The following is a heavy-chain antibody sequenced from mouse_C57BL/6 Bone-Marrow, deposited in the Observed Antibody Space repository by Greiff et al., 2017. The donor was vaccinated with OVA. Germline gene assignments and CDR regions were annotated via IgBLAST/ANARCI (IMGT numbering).Heavy chain of an antibody. J-gene: IGHJ1*03. D-gene: IGHD1-1*01. CDR3: AREEDYGRRYWYIEV. CDR2: IDPSDSYT. CDR1: GYTFTSYW. V-gene: IGHV1-50*01. Sequence: QVQLQQPGAELVKPGASVKLSCKASGYTFTSYWMQWVKQRPGQGLEWIGEIDPSDSYTNYNQKFKGKATLTVDTSSSTAYMQLSSLTSEESAGYYSAREEDYGRRYWYIEVWGTGRTVTASS.